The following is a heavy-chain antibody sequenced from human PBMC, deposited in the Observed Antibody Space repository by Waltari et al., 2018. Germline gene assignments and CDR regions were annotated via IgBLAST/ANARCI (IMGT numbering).Heavy chain of an antibody. V-gene: IGHV4-39*01. Sequence: QLQLQESGPGLVKPSETLSLTCRVSGCSITSNRHYWAWLRQPPGQGLEWIATISYNGATYSSPSLKSRVTISRDTSKNQLSLKLGSVTAADTAFYYCATYIGASLGTAAFDVWGQGTMVTVSS. CDR2: ISYNGAT. D-gene: IGHD1-26*01. J-gene: IGHJ3*01. CDR3: ATYIGASLGTAAFDV. CDR1: GCSITSNRHY.